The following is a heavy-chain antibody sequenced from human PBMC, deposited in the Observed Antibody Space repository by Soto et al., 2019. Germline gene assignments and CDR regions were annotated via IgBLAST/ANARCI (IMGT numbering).Heavy chain of an antibody. J-gene: IGHJ6*03. V-gene: IGHV4-59*01. CDR3: ARDTFGYTGLYYYYYMDV. D-gene: IGHD5-18*01. Sequence: SETLSLTCTVSGGSISSYYWSWIRQPPGKGLEWIGYIYYSGSTNYNPSLKSRVTISVDTSKNQFSLKLSSVTAADTAVYYCARDTFGYTGLYYYYYMDVWGKGTTVTVSS. CDR2: IYYSGST. CDR1: GGSISSYY.